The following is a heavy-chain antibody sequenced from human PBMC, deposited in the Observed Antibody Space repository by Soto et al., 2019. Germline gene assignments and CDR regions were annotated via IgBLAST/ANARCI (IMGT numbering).Heavy chain of an antibody. D-gene: IGHD1-7*01. V-gene: IGHV1-8*01. CDR1: GYTFTSYD. CDR2: MNPNSGNT. J-gene: IGHJ4*02. Sequence: ASVKVSCKASGYTFTSYDINWVRQATGQGLEWMGWMNPNSGNTGYAQKFQGRVTMTRNTSISTAYMELSSLRFEDTAVYYCARKSITGTRGDYWGQGTLVTVSS. CDR3: ARKSITGTRGDY.